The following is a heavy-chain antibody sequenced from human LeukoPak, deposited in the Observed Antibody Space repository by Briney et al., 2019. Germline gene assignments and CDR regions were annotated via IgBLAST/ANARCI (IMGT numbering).Heavy chain of an antibody. D-gene: IGHD3-3*01. J-gene: IGHJ4*02. Sequence: SETLSLTCAVSGGSISGWYWSWIRQPPGKGLEWIGSIHYRGTTYYNPSLLSRGTISVDTSKNQFSLKLNSVTAADTAVYFCAREGSGYSTNFDYWGQGTLVTVSS. CDR3: AREGSGYSTNFDY. V-gene: IGHV4-59*12. CDR2: IHYRGTT. CDR1: GGSISGWY.